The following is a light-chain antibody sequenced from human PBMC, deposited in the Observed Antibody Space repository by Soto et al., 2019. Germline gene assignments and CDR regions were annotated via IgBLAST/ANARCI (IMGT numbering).Light chain of an antibody. Sequence: SYELTQPPSVSVAPGQTARITCGGNNIGSKSVHWYQQKPGQAPVLVVYDDRDRPSGVPERISGSNSGKLATLTISRVEAGDEADYYCQVWDDSRDQQVFGGGTKLTVL. CDR3: QVWDDSRDQQV. J-gene: IGLJ3*02. V-gene: IGLV3-21*02. CDR1: NIGSKS. CDR2: DDR.